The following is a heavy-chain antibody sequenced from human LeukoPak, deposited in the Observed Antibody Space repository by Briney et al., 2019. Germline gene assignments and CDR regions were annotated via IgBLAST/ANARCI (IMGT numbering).Heavy chain of an antibody. CDR3: ARVEYSSGWTYYFDY. CDR1: GYTFTSYD. J-gene: IGHJ4*02. CDR2: MNPNSGNT. V-gene: IGHV1-8*01. Sequence: ASVKVSCKASGYTFTSYDINWVRQATGQGLEWIGWMNPNSGNTGYAQKFQGRVTMTRNTSISTAYMELSSLRSEDTAVYYCARVEYSSGWTYYFDYWGQGTLVTVSS. D-gene: IGHD6-19*01.